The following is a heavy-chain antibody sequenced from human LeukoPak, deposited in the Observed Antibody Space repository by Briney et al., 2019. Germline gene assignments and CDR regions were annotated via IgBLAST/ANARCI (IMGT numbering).Heavy chain of an antibody. J-gene: IGHJ4*02. Sequence: GGSLRLSCAASGFTFSSYGMNWVRQAPGKGLEWVSYISSSDTIYYADSVKGRFTISRNNAKNSLYLQMNSLRPEDTAVYYCARDMPYVDHWGLGTLVTVSS. V-gene: IGHV3-48*01. CDR1: GFTFSSYG. D-gene: IGHD2-2*01. CDR2: ISSSDTI. CDR3: ARDMPYVDH.